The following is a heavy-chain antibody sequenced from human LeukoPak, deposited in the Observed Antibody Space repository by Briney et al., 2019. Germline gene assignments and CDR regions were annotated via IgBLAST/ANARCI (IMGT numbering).Heavy chain of an antibody. Sequence: GGSLRLSCAASGFTFSNYWMHWVRQAPGKGLVWVSRINSDGINTSYADSVKGRFTISRDNSKNTLYLQMNSLRAEDTAVYYCAKDGPNYGDYGLFDYWGQGTLVTVSS. CDR3: AKDGPNYGDYGLFDY. CDR1: GFTFSNYW. CDR2: INSDGINT. J-gene: IGHJ4*02. V-gene: IGHV3-74*01. D-gene: IGHD4-17*01.